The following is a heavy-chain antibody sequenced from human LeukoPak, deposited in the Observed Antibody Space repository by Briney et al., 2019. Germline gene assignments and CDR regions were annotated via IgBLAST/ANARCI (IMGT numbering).Heavy chain of an antibody. D-gene: IGHD2-2*01. J-gene: IGHJ5*02. CDR3: VRDSAYCSSTICYGNWFDP. Sequence: SETLSLTCTVSGYSISSGYYWGWIRQPPGKGLEWIGSIYHSGSTYYNPSLKSRVTISVDTSKNQFSLKLSSVTAADTAVYYCVRDSAYCSSTICYGNWFDPWGQGTPVTVSS. CDR2: IYHSGST. CDR1: GYSISSGYY. V-gene: IGHV4-38-2*02.